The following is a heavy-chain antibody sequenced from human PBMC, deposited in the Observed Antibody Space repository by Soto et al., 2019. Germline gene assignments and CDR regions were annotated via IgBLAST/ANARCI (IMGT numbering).Heavy chain of an antibody. D-gene: IGHD2-21*01. V-gene: IGHV4-59*08. J-gene: IGHJ4*02. CDR2: IYYSGST. Sequence: SETLSLTCTVSGGSISSFYWSWIRQPPGKGLEWIGYIYYSGSTNYNPSLKSRVTISVDTSKNQFSLKLSSVTAADTAVYYCARQDYPIPYWGQGTLVTVSS. CDR1: GGSISSFY. CDR3: ARQDYPIPY.